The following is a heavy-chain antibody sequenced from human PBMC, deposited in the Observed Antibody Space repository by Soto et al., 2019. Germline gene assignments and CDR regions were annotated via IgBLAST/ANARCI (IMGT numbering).Heavy chain of an antibody. D-gene: IGHD3-16*01. CDR1: RLTFSAHD. V-gene: IGHV3-33*01. CDR2: IWSDGSRG. CDR3: AGEPKGGAYDMDV. Sequence: QVQLVESGGGVVQPGTSLRLSCAASRLTFSAHDMHWVRQAPGKGLEWVALIWSDGSRGFYADSVKGRFTISRDNFKNTLDLQMNGLGAEDTAVYYCAGEPKGGAYDMDVWGQGTTVTVSS. J-gene: IGHJ6*02.